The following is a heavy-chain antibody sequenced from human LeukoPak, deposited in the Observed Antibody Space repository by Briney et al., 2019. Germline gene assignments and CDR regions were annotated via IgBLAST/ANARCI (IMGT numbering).Heavy chain of an antibody. CDR3: AKDRGAGSYY. J-gene: IGHJ4*02. D-gene: IGHD3-10*01. CDR2: ISGSGGST. CDR1: ANYW. V-gene: IGHV3-23*01. Sequence: GGSLRLSCVASANYWMHWVRQAPGKGLEWVSGISGSGGSTYYADSVKGRFTISRDNSKNTLYLQMNSLRAEDTAVYYCAKDRGAGSYYWGQGTLVTVSS.